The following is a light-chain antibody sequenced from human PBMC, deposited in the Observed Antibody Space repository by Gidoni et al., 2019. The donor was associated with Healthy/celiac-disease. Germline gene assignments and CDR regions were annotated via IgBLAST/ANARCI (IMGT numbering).Light chain of an antibody. CDR3: QQYDNHPLT. CDR1: QDISNY. V-gene: IGKV1-33*01. Sequence: DLQITQSPSSLSASVGDRVTITCQASQDISNYLNWYQQKPGKAPKPLIYDASNLETGVPSRFSGSGSGTDFTFTISSLQPEDIATYYCQQYDNHPLTFGGGTKVEIK. J-gene: IGKJ4*01. CDR2: DAS.